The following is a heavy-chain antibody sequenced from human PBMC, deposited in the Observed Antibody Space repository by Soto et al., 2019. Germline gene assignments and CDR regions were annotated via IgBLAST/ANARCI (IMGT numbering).Heavy chain of an antibody. CDR2: INAGNGNT. CDR1: GYTFTSYA. V-gene: IGHV1-3*01. D-gene: IGHD6-19*01. CDR3: ARDRGIAVAYNWFDP. J-gene: IGHJ5*02. Sequence: ASVKVSCKASGYTFTSYAMHWVRQAPGQRLEWMGWINAGNGNTKYSQKFQGRVTITRDTSASTAYMELSSLRSEDTAVYYCARDRGIAVAYNWFDPWGQGTLVTVSS.